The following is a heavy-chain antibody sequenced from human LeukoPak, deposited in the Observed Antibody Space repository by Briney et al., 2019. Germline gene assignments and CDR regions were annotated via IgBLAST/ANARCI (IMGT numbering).Heavy chain of an antibody. CDR2: INHSGST. D-gene: IGHD3-16*02. CDR3: ARVARDYVWGSYRYPSDY. CDR1: GGSFSGYY. J-gene: IGHJ4*02. V-gene: IGHV4-34*01. Sequence: SETLSLTCAVYGGSFSGYYWSWIRQPPGKGLEWIGEINHSGSTNYNPSLKSRVTISVDTSKNQFSLKLSSVTAADTAVYYCARVARDYVWGSYRYPSDYWSQGTLVTVSS.